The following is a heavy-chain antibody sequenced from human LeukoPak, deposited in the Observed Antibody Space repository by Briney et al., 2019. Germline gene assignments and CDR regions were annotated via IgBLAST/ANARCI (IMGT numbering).Heavy chain of an antibody. Sequence: SETLSLTCTVSGGSLSSYYWNWIRQPAGKGLEWIGRISSSGSANYNHSLKSRVTLSVDTSKNQLSLILNSMTAADTAVFYCATEPTRTPYYYMDVWGNGTTVTVSS. CDR2: ISSSGSA. V-gene: IGHV4-4*07. CDR1: GGSLSSYY. CDR3: ATEPTRTPYYYMDV. D-gene: IGHD1-1*01. J-gene: IGHJ6*03.